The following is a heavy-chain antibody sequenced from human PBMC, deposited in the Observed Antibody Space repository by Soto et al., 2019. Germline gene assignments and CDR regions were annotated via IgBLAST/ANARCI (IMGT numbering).Heavy chain of an antibody. D-gene: IGHD2-2*01. V-gene: IGHV1-18*04. Sequence: ASVKVSCKASGYTFTSYGISWVRQAPGQGLEWMGWISAYNGNTNYAQRLQGRVTMTTDTSTSTAYMELRSLRSDDTAVYYCARDLGVDIVVVPAAPWGQGTLVTVPQ. CDR3: ARDLGVDIVVVPAAP. CDR2: ISAYNGNT. CDR1: GYTFTSYG. J-gene: IGHJ5*02.